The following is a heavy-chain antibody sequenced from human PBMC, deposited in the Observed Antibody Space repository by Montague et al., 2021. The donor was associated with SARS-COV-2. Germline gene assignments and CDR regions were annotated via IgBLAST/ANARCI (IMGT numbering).Heavy chain of an antibody. D-gene: IGHD2-15*01. CDR1: GGSISSYY. V-gene: IGHV4-59*08. CDR2: IYYSGST. J-gene: IGHJ4*02. CDR3: ARRALGYCSGGSCYSGFDY. Sequence: SETLSLTCTVSGGSISSYYWSWIRQPPGRGLEWVGYIYYSGSTNYNPSLKSRVTISVDTSKNQFSLKLSSVTAADTAVYYCARRALGYCSGGSCYSGFDYWGQGTLVTVSS.